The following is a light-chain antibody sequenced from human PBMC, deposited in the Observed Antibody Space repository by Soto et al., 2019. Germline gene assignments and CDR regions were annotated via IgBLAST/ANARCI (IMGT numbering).Light chain of an antibody. V-gene: IGKV3-20*01. CDR1: QSIAGRNY. Sequence: EILLTQSPGTLSLSPGERATLSCGARQSIAGRNYLAWYQQKPGQAPRLIIYGASNRATGIPDRFSGSGSGTDFTLTISRLEPEDFAVYYCQQYGSSGTFGQGTKV. J-gene: IGKJ1*01. CDR3: QQYGSSGT. CDR2: GAS.